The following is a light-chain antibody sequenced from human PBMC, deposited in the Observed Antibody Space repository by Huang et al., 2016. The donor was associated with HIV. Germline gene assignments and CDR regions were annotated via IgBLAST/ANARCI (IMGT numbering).Light chain of an antibody. J-gene: IGKJ1*01. CDR2: GAS. CDR1: QSIGN. Sequence: EIVVTQSPVTLSASPGDTVTLSCRASQSIGNLAWYQQKPGQAPRLLIYGASTRVIGIPDRCSGSGSGTEFTLTISSLQSEDFAVYFCQQYNSWPPWTFGQGTKVDIK. CDR3: QQYNSWPPWT. V-gene: IGKV3-15*01.